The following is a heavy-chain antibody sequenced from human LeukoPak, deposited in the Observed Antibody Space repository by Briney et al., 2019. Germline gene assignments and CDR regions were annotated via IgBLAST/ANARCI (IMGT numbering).Heavy chain of an antibody. J-gene: IGHJ4*02. CDR2: ISGSGGST. CDR3: AKDQGSGSVFDY. V-gene: IGHV3-23*01. D-gene: IGHD1-26*01. Sequence: GASLRLSCAASGFTFSSYAMSWVRQAPGERLEWVSAISGSGGSTYYADSVKGRFTISRDNSKNTLYLQMNSLRAEDTAVYYCAKDQGSGSVFDYWGQGTLVTVSS. CDR1: GFTFSSYA.